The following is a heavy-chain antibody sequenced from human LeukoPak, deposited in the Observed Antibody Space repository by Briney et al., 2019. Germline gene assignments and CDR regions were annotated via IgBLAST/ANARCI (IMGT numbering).Heavy chain of an antibody. CDR1: GGSISSGGYY. CDR3: ARATYYYDSSGYYYLDY. J-gene: IGHJ4*02. Sequence: PSQTLSLTCTVSGGSISSGGYYWSWIRQPPGKGLEWIGYIYHSGSTYYNPSLKSRVTISVDRSKNQFSLKLSSVTAADTAVYYCARATYYYDSSGYYYLDYWGQGTLVTVSS. V-gene: IGHV4-30-2*01. D-gene: IGHD3-22*01. CDR2: IYHSGST.